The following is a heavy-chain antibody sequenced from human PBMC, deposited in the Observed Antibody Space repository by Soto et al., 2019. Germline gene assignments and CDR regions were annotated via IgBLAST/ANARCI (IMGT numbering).Heavy chain of an antibody. D-gene: IGHD3-16*01. V-gene: IGHV3-21*01. Sequence: EVQLVESGGGLVKPGGSLRLSCAASGFTFSSYSMNWVRQAPGKGLEWVSSISSSSSYIYYADSVKGRFTISRDNAKNSLYLQMNSLRAEDTAVYYCARDFTYYYYYGTDVWGQGTTVTVSS. J-gene: IGHJ6*02. CDR2: ISSSSSYI. CDR3: ARDFTYYYYYGTDV. CDR1: GFTFSSYS.